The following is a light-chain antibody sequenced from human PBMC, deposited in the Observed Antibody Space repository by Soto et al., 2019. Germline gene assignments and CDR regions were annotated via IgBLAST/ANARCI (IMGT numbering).Light chain of an antibody. CDR2: KAS. J-gene: IGKJ1*01. CDR1: QSISSW. V-gene: IGKV1-5*03. CDR3: QQYTGDSRT. Sequence: DIQMTQSPSTLSASVGDRVTITCRASQSISSWLAWYQQKPGKVPKLLIYKASSLESGVPSRFSGSGSGTEFTLTISSLQPDDFATYYCQQYTGDSRTFGQGTKVDIK.